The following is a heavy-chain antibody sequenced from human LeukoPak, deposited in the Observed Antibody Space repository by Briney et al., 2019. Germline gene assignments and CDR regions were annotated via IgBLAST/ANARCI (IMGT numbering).Heavy chain of an antibody. CDR3: AREPPGY. CDR1: GGSFTSGN. J-gene: IGHJ4*02. CDR2: IYTNGGA. Sequence: SETLSLTCTVSGGSFTSGNWNWIRQPAGKGLEWIGRIYTNGGASYNPSLTSRVTISIDASKNQFSLKLSSVTAADTAVYYCAREPPGYWGQGSLVTVSS. V-gene: IGHV4-4*07.